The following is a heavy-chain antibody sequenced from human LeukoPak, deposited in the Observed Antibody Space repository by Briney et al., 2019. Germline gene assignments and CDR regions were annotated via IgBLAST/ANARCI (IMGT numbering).Heavy chain of an antibody. CDR3: AKHLIVGATGNFDY. CDR1: GFTISNYA. J-gene: IGHJ4*02. Sequence: GGSLSLSCAASGFTISNYAISWVRKAPGKGLNLDSDISGSGGSTYYADSVKGRFTISRDNSKDTLDLQMNSLRAEDTAVYYCAKHLIVGATGNFDYWGQGTLVTVSS. CDR2: ISGSGGST. V-gene: IGHV3-23*01. D-gene: IGHD1-26*01.